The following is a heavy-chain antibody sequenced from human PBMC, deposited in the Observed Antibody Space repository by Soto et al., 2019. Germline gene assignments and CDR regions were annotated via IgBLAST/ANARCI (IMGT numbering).Heavy chain of an antibody. Sequence: SETLSLTCAVYGGSFSGYYWSWIRQPPGKGLEWIGEINHSGSTNYNPSLKSRVTISVDTSKNQFSLKLSSVTAADTAVYYGGNLVYYYYYGMDVWGQGTTVTVSS. V-gene: IGHV4-34*01. CDR3: GNLVYYYYYGMDV. J-gene: IGHJ6*02. D-gene: IGHD2-8*02. CDR1: GGSFSGYY. CDR2: INHSGST.